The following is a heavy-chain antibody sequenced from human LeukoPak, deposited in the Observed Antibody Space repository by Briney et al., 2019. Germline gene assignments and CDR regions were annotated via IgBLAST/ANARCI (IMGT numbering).Heavy chain of an antibody. J-gene: IGHJ4*02. CDR1: GYTFTGYY. V-gene: IGHV1-2*02. CDR3: ASGRGYSYGYFDY. CDR2: INPDNGGT. D-gene: IGHD5-18*01. Sequence: ASVKVSCKASGYTFTGYYMHWVRQAPGQGLEWMGWINPDNGGTNYAQKFQGRVTMTRDMSISTAYMELSRLRSDDTAVYYCASGRGYSYGYFDYWGQGTLVTVSS.